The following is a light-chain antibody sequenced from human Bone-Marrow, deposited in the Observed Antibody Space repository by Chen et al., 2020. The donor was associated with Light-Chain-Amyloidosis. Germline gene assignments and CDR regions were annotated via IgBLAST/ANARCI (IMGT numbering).Light chain of an antibody. Sequence: DIVMTQSADSLAVSLGERATVTCKSSQSVLYSSKNKTYLSWYQQKPGQPPKLLIYWASIRESGVPDRFTGSGSGTDFTLTINRLEPEDFAMYYCQQYGTSPLTFGGGTKVEIK. CDR1: QSVLYSSKNKTY. J-gene: IGKJ4*01. CDR2: WAS. CDR3: QQYGTSPLT. V-gene: IGKV4-1*01.